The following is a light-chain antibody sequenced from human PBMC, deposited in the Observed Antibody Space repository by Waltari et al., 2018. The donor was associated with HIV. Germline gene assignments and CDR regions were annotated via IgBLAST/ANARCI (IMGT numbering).Light chain of an antibody. J-gene: IGKJ2*01. CDR3: QQDNDWRVMFT. V-gene: IGKV3-15*01. CDR2: GAF. CDR1: QSIRNN. Sequence: EIVMTQSPAILSVSPGERATLSCRADQSIRNNLAWYQQKPGQAPRLLIYGAFTRATDIPARFSGSVSGTDFTLTISSLQSEDFAVYYCQQDNDWRVMFTFGQGTKLDI.